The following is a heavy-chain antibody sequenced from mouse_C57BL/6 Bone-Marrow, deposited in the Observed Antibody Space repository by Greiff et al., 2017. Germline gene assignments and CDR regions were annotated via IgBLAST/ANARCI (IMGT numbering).Heavy chain of an antibody. Sequence: QVQLQQPGAELVKPGASVKLSCKASGYTFTSYWMHWVKQRPGQGLEWIGMIHPNSGSTNYNEKFKSKATLTVDKSSSTAYMQLSSLTSEDSAVYYCAPDYYGSSPFYIDYWGQGTTLTVSS. CDR2: IHPNSGST. V-gene: IGHV1-64*01. D-gene: IGHD1-1*01. CDR1: GYTFTSYW. CDR3: APDYYGSSPFYIDY. J-gene: IGHJ2*01.